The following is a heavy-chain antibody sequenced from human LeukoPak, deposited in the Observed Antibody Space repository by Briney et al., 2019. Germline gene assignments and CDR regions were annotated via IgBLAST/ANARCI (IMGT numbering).Heavy chain of an antibody. D-gene: IGHD2-2*01. CDR2: IDPSSTYI. Sequence: GGSLRLSCAASGFTSSSYSMNWVRQAPGKGLEWVSAIDPSSTYIYYADSVKGRFTISRDNAENSLYLQMNSLRVEDTAVYYCARAPTVLVGYCSSSSCQADYWGQGTLVTVSS. V-gene: IGHV3-21*01. CDR3: ARAPTVLVGYCSSSSCQADY. CDR1: GFTSSSYS. J-gene: IGHJ4*02.